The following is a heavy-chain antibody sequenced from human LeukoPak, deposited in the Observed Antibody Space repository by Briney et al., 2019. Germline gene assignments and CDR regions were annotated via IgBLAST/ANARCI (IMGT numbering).Heavy chain of an antibody. D-gene: IGHD2-15*01. Sequence: GESLKISCKGYGYSFSDYWIGWVRQMPGKVLEWMGMIFPGDSATKYSPSFQGQVTISTDNSLYTAYLQWTSLRASDTGIYYCARHGLEGCNAAGCYKSFHYYGMDVWGQGTTVTVSS. V-gene: IGHV5-51*01. J-gene: IGHJ6*02. CDR3: ARHGLEGCNAAGCYKSFHYYGMDV. CDR1: GYSFSDYW. CDR2: IFPGDSAT.